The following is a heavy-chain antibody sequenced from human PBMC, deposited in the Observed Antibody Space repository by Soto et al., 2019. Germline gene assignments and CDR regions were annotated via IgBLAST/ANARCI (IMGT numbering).Heavy chain of an antibody. J-gene: IGHJ4*02. Sequence: SGPTLVNPTEALTLACTFSGFSLSTSGMRVSWIRQAPGKALEWLARIDWDEDRFYSTSLKTRLTISKDTSKNQVVLTMTKMDPVDTATYYCARMRSDYDSSGLDYWGQGILVTVSS. V-gene: IGHV2-70*04. CDR3: ARMRSDYDSSGLDY. CDR2: IDWDEDR. D-gene: IGHD3-22*01. CDR1: GFSLSTSGMR.